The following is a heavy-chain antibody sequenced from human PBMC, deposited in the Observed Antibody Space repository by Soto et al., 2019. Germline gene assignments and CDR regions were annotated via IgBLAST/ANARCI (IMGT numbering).Heavy chain of an antibody. CDR1: GASISSGDSY. CDR3: AREPYCTSATCFILFDS. D-gene: IGHD2-2*01. CDR2: IFHTGST. J-gene: IGHJ4*02. Sequence: SETLSLTCAVSGASISSGDSYWSWIRQRPGKGLEWIGYIFHTGSTYYNPSLKSRVTISLDSSKNQFSLKLTSATAADTAVYFCAREPYCTSATCFILFDSWGQGSLVTVSS. V-gene: IGHV4-31*11.